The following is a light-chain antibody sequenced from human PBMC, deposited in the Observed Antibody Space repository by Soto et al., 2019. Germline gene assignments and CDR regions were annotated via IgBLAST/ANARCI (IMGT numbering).Light chain of an antibody. J-gene: IGLJ2*01. CDR2: DIS. V-gene: IGLV7-46*01. Sequence: QAVVTQGPSRTLSPGGKATLTFGSSTGAVTSGHYPYWFQQKPGQAPRTLIYDISNKHSWTPARFSGSLLGGKAALTLSGAQPQDEADYYCLLAYSGDREVFGGGTKVTVL. CDR3: LLAYSGDREV. CDR1: TGAVTSGHY.